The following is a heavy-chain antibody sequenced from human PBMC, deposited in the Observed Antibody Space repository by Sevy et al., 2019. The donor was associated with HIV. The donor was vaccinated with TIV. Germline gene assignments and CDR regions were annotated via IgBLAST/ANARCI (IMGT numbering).Heavy chain of an antibody. Sequence: GGSLRLSCAASGFTIDDYGMTWVRQAPGKGLEWVSGINWNDGNTGYADSVKGRFTISRDNAKNSLYLQMNSLRAEDTALYHCARRIRYDSSGYGFYFDHWGQGTLVTVSS. CDR3: ARRIRYDSSGYGFYFDH. D-gene: IGHD3-22*01. CDR2: INWNDGNT. V-gene: IGHV3-20*01. CDR1: GFTIDDYG. J-gene: IGHJ4*02.